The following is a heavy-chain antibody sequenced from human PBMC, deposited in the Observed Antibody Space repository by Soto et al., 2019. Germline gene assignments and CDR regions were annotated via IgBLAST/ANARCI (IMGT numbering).Heavy chain of an antibody. CDR2: ISYSGST. CDR1: GGSISSSRYH. D-gene: IGHD1-7*01. J-gene: IGHJ5*02. CDR3: ARHPSASDWNYGINWFDP. V-gene: IGHV4-39*01. Sequence: SETLSLTCTVSGGSISSSRYHWGWIREPPGKGLEWIGSISYSGSTYFNPSLKSRVTISVDTSKNQFSLKLSSVTAADTAIYYCARHPSASDWNYGINWFDPWGQGTLVT.